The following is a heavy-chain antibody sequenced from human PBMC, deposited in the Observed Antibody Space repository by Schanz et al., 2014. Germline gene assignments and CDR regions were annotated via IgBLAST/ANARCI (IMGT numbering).Heavy chain of an antibody. CDR1: GFTFENYA. V-gene: IGHV3-23*04. CDR2: ISGSGGST. D-gene: IGHD3-10*01. J-gene: IGHJ3*02. CDR3: AKGRFGELSAFDI. Sequence: EVQLVESGGGLVQPGGSLRLSCTASGFTFENYALTWVRQVPGKGLEWVSAISGSGGSTYYADSVKGRFTISRDNSKNTLYLQMNSLRAEDTAVYYCAKGRFGELSAFDIWGQGTMVTVSS.